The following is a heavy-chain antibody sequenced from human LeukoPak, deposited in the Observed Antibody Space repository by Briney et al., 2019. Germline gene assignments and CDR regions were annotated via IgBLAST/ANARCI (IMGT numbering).Heavy chain of an antibody. CDR1: GFTFSSNT. CDR2: ITSSSDTI. V-gene: IGHV3-48*01. CDR3: ASCGSRGGSHFGD. Sequence: SGGSLRLSCAASGFTFSSNTMNWVRQAPGKGLECISYITSSSDTIYYADSVEGRFTTSRDNAKKSLYLQMNSLRAEDTAVIYCASCGSRGGSHFGDGGKGTLVTVSS. D-gene: IGHD6-19*01. J-gene: IGHJ4*02.